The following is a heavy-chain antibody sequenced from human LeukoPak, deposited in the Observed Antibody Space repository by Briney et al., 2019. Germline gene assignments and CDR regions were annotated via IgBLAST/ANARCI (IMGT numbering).Heavy chain of an antibody. CDR1: GGSISSYY. Sequence: PSETLSLTCTVSGGSISSYYWSWIRQPPGKGLEWIGYIYYSGSINYNPSPKSRVTISVDTSKNQFSLKLSSVTAADTAVYYCASVPESGYCSSTSCYEGSEYFQHWGQGTLVTVSS. D-gene: IGHD2-2*01. CDR2: IYYSGSI. CDR3: ASVPESGYCSSTSCYEGSEYFQH. V-gene: IGHV4-59*01. J-gene: IGHJ1*01.